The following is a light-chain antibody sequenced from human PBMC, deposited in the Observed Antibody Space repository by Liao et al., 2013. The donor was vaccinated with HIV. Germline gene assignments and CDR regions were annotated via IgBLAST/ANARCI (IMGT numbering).Light chain of an antibody. Sequence: SFDLTQPPSVSVSPGQTATISCSGENLGDGYVSWYQQKPGQSPVLIIFQDSKRPSGIPERVSGSNSGNTATLTISGTQAVDEADYYCQAWDSSVLFGGGTKLTVL. V-gene: IGLV3-1*01. CDR2: QDS. J-gene: IGLJ2*01. CDR1: NLGDGY. CDR3: QAWDSSVL.